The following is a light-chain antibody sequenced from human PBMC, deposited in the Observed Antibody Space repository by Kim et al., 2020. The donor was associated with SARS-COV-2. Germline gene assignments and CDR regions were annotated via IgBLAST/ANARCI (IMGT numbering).Light chain of an antibody. Sequence: DIQVTQSPSSLSASVGDTVTIACRASRDIDNSLAFYQQKPGGAPKLLLSDVSRLESGVPSRFSGSGSGTDYSVTISGLQPDDVATYYCQQYYSFPLSFGGGTKVDIK. CDR2: DVS. CDR1: RDIDNS. CDR3: QQYYSFPLS. V-gene: IGKV1-NL1*01. J-gene: IGKJ4*01.